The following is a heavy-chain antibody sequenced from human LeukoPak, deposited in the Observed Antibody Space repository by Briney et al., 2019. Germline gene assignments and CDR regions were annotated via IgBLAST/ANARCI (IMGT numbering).Heavy chain of an antibody. D-gene: IGHD6-13*01. CDR3: ARLTGYSSRL. J-gene: IGHJ4*02. CDR2: INHSGST. CDR1: GGSFSGYY. Sequence: SETLSLTCAVYGGSFSGYYWSWIRQPPGKGLEWIGEINHSGSTNYNPSLKSRVTISVDTSKNKFSLKLSSVTAADTAVYYCARLTGYSSRLWGQGTLVTVA. V-gene: IGHV4-34*01.